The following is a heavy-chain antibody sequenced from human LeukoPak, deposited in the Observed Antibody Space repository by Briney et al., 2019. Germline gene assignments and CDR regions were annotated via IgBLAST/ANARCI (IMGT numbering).Heavy chain of an antibody. J-gene: IGHJ4*02. CDR3: ARAECQLPGPFDY. CDR1: GYTFTGYY. CDR2: INPNSGGT. D-gene: IGHD2-2*01. V-gene: IGHV1-2*02. Sequence: ASVKVSCKASGYTFTGYYMHWVRQAPGQGLEWMGWINPNSGGTNYAQKFQGRVTMTRDTSISTAYMELSRLRSDDTAVYYCARAECQLPGPFDYWGQGTLVTVSS.